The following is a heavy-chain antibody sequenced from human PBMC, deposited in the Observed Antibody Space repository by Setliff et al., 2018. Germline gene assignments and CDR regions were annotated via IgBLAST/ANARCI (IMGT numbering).Heavy chain of an antibody. V-gene: IGHV1-69*05. CDR1: GGTFSSYG. D-gene: IGHD3-3*01. Sequence: GASVKVSCKASGGTFSSYGITWVRQAPGQGLEWMGGTIPMFGTTNYARKFQGRVTIITDESTSTAYMQLSSLGSEDTAVYFCARGYYNFLSGYYTPYYFDYWGQGTLVTVSS. CDR3: ARGYYNFLSGYYTPYYFDY. J-gene: IGHJ4*02. CDR2: TIPMFGTT.